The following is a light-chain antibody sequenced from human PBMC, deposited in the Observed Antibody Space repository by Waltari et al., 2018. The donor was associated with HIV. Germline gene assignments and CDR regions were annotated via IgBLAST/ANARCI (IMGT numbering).Light chain of an antibody. J-gene: IGLJ3*02. CDR1: TSNTANND. Sequence: HSVLTQPPSASGTPGQTVIISCSGHTSNTANNDVTWYQHFPGSAPKLLIYMNNYRPSGVPDRFAGSRSGTSASLTISGLQIEDEAQYYCATWDDSLNGVFGAGTRLTVL. CDR3: ATWDDSLNGV. CDR2: MNN. V-gene: IGLV1-44*01.